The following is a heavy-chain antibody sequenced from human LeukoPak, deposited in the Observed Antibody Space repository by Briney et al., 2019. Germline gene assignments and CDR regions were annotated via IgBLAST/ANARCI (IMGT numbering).Heavy chain of an antibody. CDR1: GFTFNKYW. Sequence: PGGSLRLSCAAPGFTFNKYWMTWVRQAPGKGLEWLANIKQDGSDKHYVNSVKGRFTISRDNAKNSVYLQLNSLRDEDTAIYYCTRENWGPDYWGQGTLVTVSS. CDR2: IKQDGSDK. J-gene: IGHJ4*02. V-gene: IGHV3-7*01. D-gene: IGHD7-27*01. CDR3: TRENWGPDY.